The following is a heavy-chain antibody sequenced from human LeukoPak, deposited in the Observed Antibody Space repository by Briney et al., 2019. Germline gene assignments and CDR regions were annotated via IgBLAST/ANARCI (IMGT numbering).Heavy chain of an antibody. CDR1: GYTFTSYG. J-gene: IGHJ5*02. V-gene: IGHV1-46*01. Sequence: ASVKVSCKASGYTFTSYGISWVRQAPGQGLEWMGLINPTGGSTGYAQKFQGRVTMTRDMSTSTDYMELSSLRSEDTAIYYCARDNSVGDNAWWFDPWGQGTLVAVSS. CDR2: INPTGGST. CDR3: ARDNSVGDNAWWFDP. D-gene: IGHD1-26*01.